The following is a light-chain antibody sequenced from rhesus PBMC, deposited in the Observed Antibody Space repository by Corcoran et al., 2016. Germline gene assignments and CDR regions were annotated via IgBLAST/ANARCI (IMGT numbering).Light chain of an antibody. V-gene: IGKV1-74*01. CDR3: QHSYGTPLT. Sequence: DIQMTQSPSSLSASVGDRVTITCRASENVNNYLHWYQQKPGKAPKLLIYKASTLQSGVPSRFSGSGSVKDFTLTISSLQPEDFATYCCQHSYGTPLTFGVGTKVDLK. J-gene: IGKJ4*01. CDR2: KAS. CDR1: ENVNNY.